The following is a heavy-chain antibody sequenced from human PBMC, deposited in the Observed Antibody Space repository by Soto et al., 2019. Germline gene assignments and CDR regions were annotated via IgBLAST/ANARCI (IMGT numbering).Heavy chain of an antibody. CDR3: ARGRLWFGETNDAFDI. D-gene: IGHD3-10*01. Sequence: PSETLSLTCTVSGGSISSGGYYWSWIRQHPGKGLEWIGYICYSGSTYYNPSLKSRVTISVDTSKNQFSLKLSSVTAADTAVYYCARGRLWFGETNDAFDIWGQGTMVTVSS. V-gene: IGHV4-31*03. CDR2: ICYSGST. J-gene: IGHJ3*02. CDR1: GGSISSGGYY.